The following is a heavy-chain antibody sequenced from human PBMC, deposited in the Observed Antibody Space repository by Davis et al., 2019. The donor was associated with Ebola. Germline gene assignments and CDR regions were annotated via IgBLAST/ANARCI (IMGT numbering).Heavy chain of an antibody. CDR2: IYYSGST. CDR3: ARGSLLWFGELTYYFDY. Sequence: SETLSLTCTVSGGSISSYYWSWIRQPPGKGLEWIGYIYYSGSTNYNPSLKSRVTISVDTSKNQFSLKLSFVTAADTAVYYCARGSLLWFGELTYYFDYWGQGTLVTVSS. CDR1: GGSISSYY. D-gene: IGHD3-10*01. J-gene: IGHJ4*02. V-gene: IGHV4-59*01.